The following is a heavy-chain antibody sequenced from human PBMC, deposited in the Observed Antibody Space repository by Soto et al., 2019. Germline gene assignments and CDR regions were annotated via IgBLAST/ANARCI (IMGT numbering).Heavy chain of an antibody. V-gene: IGHV1-69*01. D-gene: IGHD3-3*01. CDR3: SRSAPGFGVVIYYYYYGMDV. J-gene: IGHJ6*02. Sequence: QVQLVQSGAEVKKPGSSVKVSCKASGGTFSSYAISWVRQAPGQGLEWMGGIIPIFGTANYAQKFQGRVTIIADESSSTAYMEQSNLTSSDTAVYYLSRSAPGFGVVIYYYYYGMDVWGQGTTVTVSS. CDR1: GGTFSSYA. CDR2: IIPIFGTA.